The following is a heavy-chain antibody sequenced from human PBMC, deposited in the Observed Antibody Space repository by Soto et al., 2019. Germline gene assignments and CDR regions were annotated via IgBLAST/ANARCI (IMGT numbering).Heavy chain of an antibody. CDR3: AKDSMGDYDFWRAGYYYGMDV. Sequence: EVQLLESGGGLVQPGGSLRLSCAASGFTFSSYAMSWVRQAPGKGLEWVSAISGSGGSTYYADSVKGRFTISRDNSKNTLYLQMNSLRAEDTAVYYCAKDSMGDYDFWRAGYYYGMDVWGQGTTVTVSS. J-gene: IGHJ6*02. CDR1: GFTFSSYA. D-gene: IGHD3-3*01. V-gene: IGHV3-23*01. CDR2: ISGSGGST.